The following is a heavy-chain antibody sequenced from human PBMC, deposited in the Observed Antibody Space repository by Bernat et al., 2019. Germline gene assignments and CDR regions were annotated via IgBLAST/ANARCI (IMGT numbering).Heavy chain of an antibody. Sequence: QVQLQQWGAGLLKPSETLSLTCAVYGGSFSGYYWNWIRQPPGKGLEWIGEINHSGSTNYNPSLKSRVTISVDTSKNQFSLKLSSVTAADTAVYYCARSKGMVRGVIPQPGWFDPWGQGTLVTVSS. V-gene: IGHV4-34*01. J-gene: IGHJ5*02. CDR1: GGSFSGYY. CDR3: ARSKGMVRGVIPQPGWFDP. D-gene: IGHD3-10*01. CDR2: INHSGST.